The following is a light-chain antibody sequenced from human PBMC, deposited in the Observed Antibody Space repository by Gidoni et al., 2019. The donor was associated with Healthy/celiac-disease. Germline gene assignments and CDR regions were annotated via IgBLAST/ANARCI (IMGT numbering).Light chain of an antibody. Sequence: QSVLTQPHSVSGAPGPRVTISGTGSSSNIGAGYDVHWYQQLPGTAPKLLIYGNSNRPSGVPDRFSGSKSCTSASLAITGLQAEDEADYYCQSYDSSLSGWVFGGGTKLTVL. CDR3: QSYDSSLSGWV. CDR1: SSNIGAGYD. V-gene: IGLV1-40*01. CDR2: GNS. J-gene: IGLJ2*01.